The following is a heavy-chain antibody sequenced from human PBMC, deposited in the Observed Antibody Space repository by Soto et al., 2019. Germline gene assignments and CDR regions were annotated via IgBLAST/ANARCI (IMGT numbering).Heavy chain of an antibody. CDR3: ARLQFGEGFDY. CDR1: GGSISGGGFS. V-gene: IGHV4-30-2*01. J-gene: IGHJ4*02. D-gene: IGHD3-10*01. CDR2: ILHTGGT. Sequence: LSLTCAVPGGSISGGGFSWSWIRQPPGKGLEWIGYILHTGGTQYNPSLKSRVSMSVDKSKNQFSLHLTSVTAADTAVYYCARLQFGEGFDYWGQGALVTVSS.